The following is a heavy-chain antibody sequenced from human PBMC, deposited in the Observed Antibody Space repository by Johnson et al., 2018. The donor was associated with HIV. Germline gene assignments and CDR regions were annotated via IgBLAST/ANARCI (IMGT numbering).Heavy chain of an antibody. CDR2: IKQDGSEK. D-gene: IGHD3-16*01. V-gene: IGHV3-7*01. J-gene: IGHJ3*02. CDR1: GFTFSSYW. Sequence: MQLVESGGGLVQPGGSLRLSCAASGFTFSSYWMSWVRQAPGKGLEWVANIKQDGSEKYYVDSVKGRFTISRDNAKNSLYLQMNSLRAEDTAVYYCARDGGYYDYVGVIRGAFDIWGQGTMVTVSS. CDR3: ARDGGYYDYVGVIRGAFDI.